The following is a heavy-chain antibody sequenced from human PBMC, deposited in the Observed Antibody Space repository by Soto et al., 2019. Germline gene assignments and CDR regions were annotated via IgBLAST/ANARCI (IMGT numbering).Heavy chain of an antibody. J-gene: IGHJ5*02. V-gene: IGHV2-26*01. Sequence: SAPTLVNPTETVTLTCTFSGFSLSNAGMCVSCIRQPPGKALEWLAHIFSNDEKSYSTSLKSRLTISKDTSKSQVVLTMTNMDPVDKATYYCARTPPGAVAGTLEVWPHWLDPWGQGTLVPVSS. CDR1: GFSLSNAGMC. D-gene: IGHD6-19*01. CDR2: IFSNDEK. CDR3: ARTPPGAVAGTLEVWPHWLDP.